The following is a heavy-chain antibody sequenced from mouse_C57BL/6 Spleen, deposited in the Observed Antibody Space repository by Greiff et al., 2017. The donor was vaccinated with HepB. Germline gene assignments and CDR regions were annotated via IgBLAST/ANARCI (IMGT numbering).Heavy chain of an antibody. V-gene: IGHV5-16*01. CDR1: GFTFSDYY. CDR2: INYDGSST. CDR3: ARDQIYDYVYWYFDV. J-gene: IGHJ1*03. D-gene: IGHD2-4*01. Sequence: EVMLVESEGGLVQPGSSMKLSCTASGFTFSDYYMAWVRQVPEKGLEWVANINYDGSSTYYLDSLKSRFIISRDNAKNILYLQMSSLKSEDTATYYCARDQIYDYVYWYFDVWGTGTTVTVSS.